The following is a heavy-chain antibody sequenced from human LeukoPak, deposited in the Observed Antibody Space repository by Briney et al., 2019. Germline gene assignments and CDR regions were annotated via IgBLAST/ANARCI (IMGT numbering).Heavy chain of an antibody. V-gene: IGHV1-24*01. D-gene: IGHD3-9*01. CDR1: GYTLTELS. J-gene: IGHJ3*02. CDR3: ATDTPYYDILTGYYKDAFDI. Sequence: ASVKVSCKVSGYTLTELSMHWVRQAPGKGLEWMGGFDPEDGETIYAQKFQGRVTMTEDTSTDTAYMELSSLRSEDTAVYYCATDTPYYDILTGYYKDAFDIWGQGTMVTVSS. CDR2: FDPEDGET.